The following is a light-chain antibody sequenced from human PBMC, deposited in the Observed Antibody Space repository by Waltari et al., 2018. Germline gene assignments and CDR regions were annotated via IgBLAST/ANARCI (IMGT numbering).Light chain of an antibody. CDR1: SGSVPISHS. CDR3: ALYMGGDIF. Sequence: QTVVTQEPLFSVSPGETVTLTCGLQSGSVPISHSASWYQQTPGQAPRTLIYSTNTRSSGVPDRFSGSILGNKAALTITGAQADDESDYHCALYMGGDIFFGGGTKLTVL. CDR2: STN. J-gene: IGLJ2*01. V-gene: IGLV8-61*01.